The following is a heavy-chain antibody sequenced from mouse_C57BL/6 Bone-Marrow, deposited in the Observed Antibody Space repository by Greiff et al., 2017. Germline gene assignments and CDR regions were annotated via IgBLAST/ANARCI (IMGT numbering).Heavy chain of an antibody. CDR2: ISDVGSYT. J-gene: IGHJ4*01. V-gene: IGHV5-4*03. CDR1: GSTFSSYA. Sequence: EVNVVESGGGLVKPGGSLKLSCEASGSTFSSYAMPWVRQTPEKRLEWVATISDVGSYTYYPDKVKGRFTISRDNAKNNLYLQMSHLKSEDTAMYYCARSTTVGYAMDYWGQGTSVTVSS. D-gene: IGHD1-1*01. CDR3: ARSTTVGYAMDY.